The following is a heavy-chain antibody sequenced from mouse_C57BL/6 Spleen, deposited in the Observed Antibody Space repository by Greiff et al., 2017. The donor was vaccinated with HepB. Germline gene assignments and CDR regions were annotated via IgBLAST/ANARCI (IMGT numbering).Heavy chain of an antibody. D-gene: IGHD1-1*01. CDR3: ARGYYGSSPWFAY. J-gene: IGHJ3*01. CDR2: IDPEDGET. Sequence: QQRTEQGLEWIGRIDPEDGETKYAPKFQGKATITADTSSNTAYLQLSSLTSEDTAVYYCARGYYGSSPWFAYWGQGTLVTVSA. V-gene: IGHV14-2*01.